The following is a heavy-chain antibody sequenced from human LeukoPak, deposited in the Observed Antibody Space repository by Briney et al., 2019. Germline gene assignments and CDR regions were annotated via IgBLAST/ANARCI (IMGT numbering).Heavy chain of an antibody. CDR3: ARDSSPGYYDYVWGTYPRY. V-gene: IGHV3-7*05. D-gene: IGHD3-16*02. CDR1: GFTFSNYW. Sequence: GGSLRLSCAASGFTFSNYWMSWVRQAPGKGLEWVANIKQDGSEKYYVDSVKGRFSISRDNAKSSLFLQMNSLRAEDTAVYYCARDSSPGYYDYVWGTYPRYWGQGTLVTVSS. J-gene: IGHJ4*02. CDR2: IKQDGSEK.